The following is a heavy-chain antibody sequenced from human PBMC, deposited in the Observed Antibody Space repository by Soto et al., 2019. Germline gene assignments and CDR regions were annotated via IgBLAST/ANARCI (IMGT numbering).Heavy chain of an antibody. CDR2: INSDGRST. CDR1: GFTFSSHW. V-gene: IGHV3-74*01. Sequence: EVQLVESGGGLVQPGGSLRLSCAASGFTFSSHWMHWVRHAPGKGLVWVSRINSDGRSTTNADSVKGRFTISRDNARNTLYLQMNCLRAEDTAVYYCARDSSWTGYSAQFDSWGQGTLVTVAS. CDR3: ARDSSWTGYSAQFDS. J-gene: IGHJ4*02. D-gene: IGHD3-9*01.